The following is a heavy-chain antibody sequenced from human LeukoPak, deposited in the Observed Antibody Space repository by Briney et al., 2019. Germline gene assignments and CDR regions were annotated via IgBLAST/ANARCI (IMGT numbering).Heavy chain of an antibody. J-gene: IGHJ4*02. CDR1: GGTFSSYA. Sequence: ASVKVSCKASGGTFSSYAISWVRQAPGQGLEWMGWISAYNGNTNYAQKLQGRVTMTTDTSTSTAYMELRSLRSDDTAVYYCARTITIFGVVPYYFDYWGQGTLVTVSS. CDR3: ARTITIFGVVPYYFDY. D-gene: IGHD3-3*01. V-gene: IGHV1-18*01. CDR2: ISAYNGNT.